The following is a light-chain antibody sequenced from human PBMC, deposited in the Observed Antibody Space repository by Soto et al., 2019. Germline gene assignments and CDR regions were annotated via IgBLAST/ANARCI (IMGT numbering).Light chain of an antibody. V-gene: IGLV2-14*01. CDR2: DVS. CDR3: SSFLVARPL. J-gene: IGLJ1*01. Sequence: LTQPDSMSGSPGQSVTISCAGTSSDIGGYNYVSWYQHHPGTAPKLIIYDVSSRPSGVSHRFSASKSGNTASLTISGLQAEDEADYYCSSFLVARPLFGTGTKVTVL. CDR1: SSDIGGYNY.